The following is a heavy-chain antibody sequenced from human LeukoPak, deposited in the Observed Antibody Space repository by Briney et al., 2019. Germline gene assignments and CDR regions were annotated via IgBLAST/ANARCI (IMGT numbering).Heavy chain of an antibody. CDR3: ARGDDFWSGYYTGWFDP. CDR2: INHSGST. V-gene: IGHV4-34*01. Sequence: PSETLSLTCAVYGGSFSGYYWSWIRQPPGKGLEWIGEINHSGSTNYNPSLKSRVTISVDTSKNQFSLKLSSVTAADTAVYYCARGDDFWSGYYTGWFDPWGQGTLVTVSS. D-gene: IGHD3-3*01. CDR1: GGSFSGYY. J-gene: IGHJ5*02.